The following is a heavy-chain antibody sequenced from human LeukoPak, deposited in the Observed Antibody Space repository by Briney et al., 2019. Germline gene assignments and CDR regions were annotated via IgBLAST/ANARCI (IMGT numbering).Heavy chain of an antibody. J-gene: IGHJ4*02. CDR1: GGSISSHY. Sequence: SETLSLTCTVSGGSISSHYWSWIRQPPGKGLEWIGYIYYSGSTNYNPSLKSRVTISVGTSKNQFSLKLSSVTAADTAVYYCARGNEDFWSGEPPLDYWGQGTLVTVSS. V-gene: IGHV4-59*11. D-gene: IGHD3-3*01. CDR3: ARGNEDFWSGEPPLDY. CDR2: IYYSGST.